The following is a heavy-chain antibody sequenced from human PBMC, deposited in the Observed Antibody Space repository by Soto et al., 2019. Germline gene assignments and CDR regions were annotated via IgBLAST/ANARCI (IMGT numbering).Heavy chain of an antibody. Sequence: SVKVSCKASGGTFSSYTISWVRQAPGQGLEWMGRIIPILGIANYAQKFQGRVTITADKSTSTAYMELSSLRSEDTAVYYCARDPWGPLDAFDIWGQGTMVTVSS. CDR3: ARDPWGPLDAFDI. J-gene: IGHJ3*02. V-gene: IGHV1-69*04. D-gene: IGHD3-16*01. CDR1: GGTFSSYT. CDR2: IIPILGIA.